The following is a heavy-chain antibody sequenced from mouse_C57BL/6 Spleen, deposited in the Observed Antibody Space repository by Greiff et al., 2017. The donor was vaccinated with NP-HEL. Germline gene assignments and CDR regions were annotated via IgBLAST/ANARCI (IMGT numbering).Heavy chain of an antibody. CDR3: TTPYDYDEWYFDV. J-gene: IGHJ1*03. D-gene: IGHD2-4*01. V-gene: IGHV14-4*01. Sequence: EVQLQQSGAELVRPGASVKLSCTASGFNIKDDYMHWVKQRPEQGLEWIGWIDPENGDTEYASKFQGKATITADPSSNTADLQLSSRTSEDTAVYYCTTPYDYDEWYFDVWGTGTTVTVSS. CDR2: IDPENGDT. CDR1: GFNIKDDY.